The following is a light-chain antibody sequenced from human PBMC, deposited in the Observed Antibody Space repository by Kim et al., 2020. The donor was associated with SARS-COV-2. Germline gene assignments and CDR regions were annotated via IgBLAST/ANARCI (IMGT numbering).Light chain of an antibody. Sequence: ATSNCRSNQSELYSSNNENYLAWFQQKPGQPHKLLMYWASTRESGVPDRFSGSGSGTHFTLTISSLQAEDVAVYYCQQYYTTPRTFGQGTKLEIK. CDR2: WAS. V-gene: IGKV4-1*01. CDR1: QSELYSSNNENY. CDR3: QQYYTTPRT. J-gene: IGKJ2*02.